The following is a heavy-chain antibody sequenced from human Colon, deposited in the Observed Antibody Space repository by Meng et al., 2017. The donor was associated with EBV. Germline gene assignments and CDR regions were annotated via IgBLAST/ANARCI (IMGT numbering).Heavy chain of an antibody. CDR2: MDDSGSA. Sequence: SGPGLGNLTDSLALPCSVSGSSVSINNYHWIWIRQPPGKGLEWIGCMDDSGSAKYNPSLNIRVTISIDTTRNHFVLKLTSVTAADTAVYYCAYYFVGRGGTGSWGQGTLVTVSS. J-gene: IGHJ5*02. D-gene: IGHD2-8*02. V-gene: IGHV4-61*03. CDR3: AYYFVGRGGTGS. CDR1: GSSVSINNYH.